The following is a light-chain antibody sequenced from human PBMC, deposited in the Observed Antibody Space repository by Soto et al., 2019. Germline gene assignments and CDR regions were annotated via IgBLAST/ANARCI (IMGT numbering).Light chain of an antibody. CDR1: QSVRSGR. Sequence: EIVLTQSPDTLSLSPGERATLSCRASQSVRSGRLAWYQQKPGQAPRLIIFDASNRASGVPVRFSGSGSGTDFTLTITRLEPEDFAVYYCQEDDDPPPITFGLGTRLEIK. CDR2: DAS. CDR3: QEDDDPPPIT. V-gene: IGKV3-20*01. J-gene: IGKJ5*01.